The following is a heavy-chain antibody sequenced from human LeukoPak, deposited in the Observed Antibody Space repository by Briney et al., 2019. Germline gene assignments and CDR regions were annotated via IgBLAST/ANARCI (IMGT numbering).Heavy chain of an antibody. V-gene: IGHV1-18*01. CDR2: ISAYNGNT. D-gene: IGHD2-8*01. CDR1: GYTFTSYG. J-gene: IGHJ6*03. CDR3: ARDPGGAVYAIEDYYYYMDV. Sequence: ASVKVSCEASGYTFTSYGISWVRQAPGQGLEWMGWISAYNGNTNYAQKLQGRVTMTTDTSTSTAYMELRSLRSDDTAVYYCARDPGGAVYAIEDYYYYMDVWGKGTTVTVSS.